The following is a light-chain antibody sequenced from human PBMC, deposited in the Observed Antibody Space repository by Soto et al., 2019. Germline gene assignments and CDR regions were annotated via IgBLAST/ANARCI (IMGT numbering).Light chain of an antibody. Sequence: QSALTQPPSASGSPGQSVTISCTGTSSDVGGYNFVSWYQQHPGKAPKLMIYEVSERPSGVPDRFSRSKSGNTASLTVSGLQAEDEADYYCSSYAGSNIVVFGGGTQLTVL. CDR2: EVS. J-gene: IGLJ2*01. CDR1: SSDVGGYNF. CDR3: SSYAGSNIVV. V-gene: IGLV2-8*01.